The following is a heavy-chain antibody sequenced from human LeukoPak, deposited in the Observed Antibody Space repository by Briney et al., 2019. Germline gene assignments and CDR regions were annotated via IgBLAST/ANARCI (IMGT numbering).Heavy chain of an antibody. CDR1: DDSISSFY. CDR2: IFVSGST. Sequence: SETPSLTCTVSDDSISSFYWSWLRQPAGKGLEWIGRIFVSGSTNYSPSLQSRVTMSVDTSRNQLSLNLSSVTAADTAVHYCARVSPVAGTGLADGFDIWGPGTKVTVSS. CDR3: ARVSPVAGTGLADGFDI. V-gene: IGHV4-4*07. J-gene: IGHJ3*02. D-gene: IGHD6-19*01.